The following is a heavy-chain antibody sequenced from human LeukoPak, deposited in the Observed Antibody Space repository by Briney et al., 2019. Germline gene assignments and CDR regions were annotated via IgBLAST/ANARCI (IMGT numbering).Heavy chain of an antibody. Sequence: PSETLSLTCTVSCVSISSYYWSWLRQPPGKGLEWIGYICYSGSTNYIPSLKSRVTISVDTSKNQFSLKLSSVTAADTAVYYCARDFVGFDYWGQGTLVTVSS. CDR3: ARDFVGFDY. CDR2: ICYSGST. CDR1: CVSISSYY. V-gene: IGHV4-59*01. J-gene: IGHJ4*02. D-gene: IGHD3-3*01.